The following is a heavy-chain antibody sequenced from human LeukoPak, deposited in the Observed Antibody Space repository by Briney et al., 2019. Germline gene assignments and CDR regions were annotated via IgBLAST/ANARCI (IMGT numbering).Heavy chain of an antibody. Sequence: SETLSLTCAVYGGSFSGYYWSWIRQPPGKGLEWIGEINHSGSTNYNPSLKSRVTISVDTSKNQFSLKLSSVTAADTAVYYCASPLYGGYARWGQGTLVTVSS. CDR2: INHSGST. CDR3: ASPLYGGYAR. CDR1: GGSFSGYY. V-gene: IGHV4-34*01. D-gene: IGHD4-17*01. J-gene: IGHJ4*02.